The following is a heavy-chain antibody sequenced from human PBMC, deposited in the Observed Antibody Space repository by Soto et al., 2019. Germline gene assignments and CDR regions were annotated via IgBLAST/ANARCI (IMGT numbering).Heavy chain of an antibody. CDR2: IYPGDSDT. D-gene: IGHD1-20*01. J-gene: IGHJ4*02. CDR3: AITPWGRPSSFVS. V-gene: IGHV5-51*01. Sequence: GEAWSSSCKSSGYSCTNYWIGWLRQMPGKGLEWMGIIYPGDSDTRYSPPFQGQVIISADRYSSTAYLQWSSLKASDTAMYYCAITPWGRPSSFVSRGQGTPVPV. CDR1: GYSCTNYW.